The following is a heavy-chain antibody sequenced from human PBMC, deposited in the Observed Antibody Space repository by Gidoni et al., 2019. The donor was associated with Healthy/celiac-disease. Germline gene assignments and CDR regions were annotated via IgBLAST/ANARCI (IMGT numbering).Heavy chain of an antibody. J-gene: IGHJ1*01. CDR2: INHSGST. CDR3: ACSTGITMFGVVIIAKYFQH. V-gene: IGHV4-34*01. Sequence: QVQLQPCGAGLLMPSETLSLPCAIYGVSFSCYYFRWIRQPPGKGLEWIGEINHSGSTNYNPYLKSRVTISVDTSKNQFSLKLSSGTAADTAVYYCACSTGITMFGVVIIAKYFQHWGQGTLVTVSS. D-gene: IGHD3-3*01. CDR1: GVSFSCYY.